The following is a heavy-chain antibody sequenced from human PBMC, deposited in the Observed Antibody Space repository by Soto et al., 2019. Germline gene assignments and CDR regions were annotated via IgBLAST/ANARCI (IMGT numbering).Heavy chain of an antibody. CDR3: ATARIFGWLLSSYYYYGMDV. Sequence: QVQLVQSGAEVKKPGASVKVSCKVSGYTLTELSMHWVRQAPGKGLEWMGGFDPEDGETIYAQKFQGRVTMTEDTSTDTAYLELSSMRSEDTAVYYCATARIFGWLLSSYYYYGMDVWGQGTTVTVSS. J-gene: IGHJ6*02. CDR2: FDPEDGET. D-gene: IGHD3-9*01. CDR1: GYTLTELS. V-gene: IGHV1-24*01.